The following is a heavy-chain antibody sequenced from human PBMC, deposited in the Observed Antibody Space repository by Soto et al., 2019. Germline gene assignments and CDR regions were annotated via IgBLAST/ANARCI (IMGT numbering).Heavy chain of an antibody. CDR2: IYYSGST. CDR3: ARGGVEMTFDY. CDR1: GGSISSYY. J-gene: IGHJ4*02. Sequence: QVQLQESGPGLVKPSETLSLTCTVSGGSISSYYWSWIRQPPGKGLEWIGYIYYSGSTNYNPSLKSPVTISVDTSKNQFPLKLSSVTAADAAVYYCARGGVEMTFDYWGQGTLVTVSS. D-gene: IGHD2-15*01. V-gene: IGHV4-59*08.